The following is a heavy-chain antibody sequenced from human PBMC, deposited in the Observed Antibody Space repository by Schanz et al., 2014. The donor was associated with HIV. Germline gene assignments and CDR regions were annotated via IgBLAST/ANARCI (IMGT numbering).Heavy chain of an antibody. J-gene: IGHJ4*02. CDR1: GFTFRNYA. V-gene: IGHV3-48*02. CDR2: ISSSSTTI. D-gene: IGHD3-22*01. CDR3: ARGATTYSSGYYYPDY. Sequence: VQLVESGGGVVQPGGSLRLSCAASGFTFRNYAMHWVRQVPGKGLEWVSYISSSSTTIYYADSVKGRFTISRDNAKNSLYLQMNSLRDEDTAVYYCARGATTYSSGYYYPDYWGQGTLVTVSS.